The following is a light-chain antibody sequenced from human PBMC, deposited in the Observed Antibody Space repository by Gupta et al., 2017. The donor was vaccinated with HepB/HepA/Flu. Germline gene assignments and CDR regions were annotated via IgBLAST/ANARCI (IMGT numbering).Light chain of an antibody. CDR2: GTN. Sequence: QSVLTQPPSVSGAPGQRVTISCTGSSSIIGAGYDVNWYQQVPGTPPNLLLDGTNNRRSGVPDGFSCATSCTSAALVVTGRQEEEDAFDYCQSSDNSIQGGGVFGGGTKLTVL. J-gene: IGLJ2*01. V-gene: IGLV1-40*01. CDR1: SSIIGAGYD. CDR3: QSSDNSIQGGGV.